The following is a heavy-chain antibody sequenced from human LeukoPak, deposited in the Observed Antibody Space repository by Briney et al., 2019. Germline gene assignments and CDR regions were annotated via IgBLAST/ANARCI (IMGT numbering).Heavy chain of an antibody. CDR1: GGSISTSY. CDR2: IYTSGST. J-gene: IGHJ4*02. D-gene: IGHD3-10*01. Sequence: KPSETLSLTCTVSGGSISTSYWSWIRQPAGRGLEWIGRIYTSGSTNYNPSLKSRVTMSVDTSKNQFSLKVRSVTAADTAVYYCARGYSGSGTHHIDYWGQGTLVTVSS. CDR3: ARGYSGSGTHHIDY. V-gene: IGHV4-4*07.